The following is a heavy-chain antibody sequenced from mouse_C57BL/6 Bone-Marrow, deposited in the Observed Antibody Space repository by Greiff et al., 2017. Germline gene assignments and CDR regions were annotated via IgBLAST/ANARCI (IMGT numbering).Heavy chain of an antibody. Sequence: VQLQQPGAELVKPGASVKMSCKASGYTFTSYWITWVKQRPGQGLEWIGDIYPGSGSTNYNEKFKSKATLTVDTSSSTAYMQLSSLTSEGSAVYYCVCVSPYYCSTSWYFDVWGTGTMVTVSS. CDR1: GYTFTSYW. V-gene: IGHV1-55*01. CDR2: IYPGSGST. J-gene: IGHJ1*03. CDR3: VCVSPYYCSTSWYFDV. D-gene: IGHD1-1*01.